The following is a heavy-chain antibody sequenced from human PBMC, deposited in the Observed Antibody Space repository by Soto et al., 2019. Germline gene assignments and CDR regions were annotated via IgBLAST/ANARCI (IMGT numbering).Heavy chain of an antibody. CDR3: AKDAGDIVLMVYAGYYGMDA. D-gene: IGHD2-8*01. V-gene: IGHV3-30*18. J-gene: IGHJ6*02. Sequence: PGGSLRLSCAASGFTFSSYGMHWVRQAPGKGLEWVAVISYDGSNKYYADSVKGRFTISRDNSKNTLYLQMNSLRAEDTAVYYCAKDAGDIVLMVYAGYYGMDAWGQGTTVTVSS. CDR2: ISYDGSNK. CDR1: GFTFSSYG.